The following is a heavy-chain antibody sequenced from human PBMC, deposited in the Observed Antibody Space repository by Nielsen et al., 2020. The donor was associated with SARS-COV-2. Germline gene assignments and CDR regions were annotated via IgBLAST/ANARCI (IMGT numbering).Heavy chain of an antibody. J-gene: IGHJ5*02. Sequence: SETLSLTCSVSGASITNYYYWNWLRPTPGQGLEWIGYVFRDGNTNYNPSLKSRVTISVDTSKNQFSLKLSSVTAADTAVYYCASGYSSGWYGGWFDPWGQGTLVTVSS. D-gene: IGHD6-19*01. V-gene: IGHV4-59*01. CDR2: VFRDGNT. CDR3: ASGYSSGWYGGWFDP. CDR1: GASITNYYY.